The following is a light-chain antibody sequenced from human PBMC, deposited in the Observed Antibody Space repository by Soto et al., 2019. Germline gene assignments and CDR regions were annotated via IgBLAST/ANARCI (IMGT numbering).Light chain of an antibody. CDR3: SSYTSNTVV. CDR2: DVS. CDR1: ATDVATYYY. V-gene: IGLV2-14*03. Sequence: QSALTQPASVSGSPGQSITISCTGTATDVATYYYVSWYQQHPGKAPKLIMYDVSYRPSGVSNRVSGSQSGKTASLTISGLQAEDEADYYCSSYTSNTVVFGTGTKLTVL. J-gene: IGLJ1*01.